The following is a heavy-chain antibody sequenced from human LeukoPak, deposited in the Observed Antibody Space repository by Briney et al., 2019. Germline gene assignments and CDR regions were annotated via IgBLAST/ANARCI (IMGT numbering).Heavy chain of an antibody. D-gene: IGHD2-2*01. J-gene: IGHJ4*02. Sequence: GGSLRLSCTASTFTFSSYAMTWVRQAPGKGLEWVSGISGSGDITYYADSVKGRFTISRDNSKNTMYLQMHSLRAEDTALYYCAKYQTSSSSWPGRYFDYWGQGTLVTVSS. CDR3: AKYQTSSSSWPGRYFDY. V-gene: IGHV3-23*01. CDR1: TFTFSSYA. CDR2: ISGSGDIT.